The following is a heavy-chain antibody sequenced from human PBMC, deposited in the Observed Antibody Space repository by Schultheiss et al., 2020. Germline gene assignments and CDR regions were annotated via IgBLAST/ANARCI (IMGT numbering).Heavy chain of an antibody. CDR1: GGTFSGYA. Sequence: SVKVSCKASGGTFSGYAITWVRQAPGQGLEWMGGIIPIFGTANYAQKFQGRVTITADESTSTAYMELSSLRSEDTAVYYCASRYCSSTSCWNYYYGMDVWGQGTTVTVSS. V-gene: IGHV1-69*13. CDR2: IIPIFGTA. CDR3: ASRYCSSTSCWNYYYGMDV. J-gene: IGHJ6*02. D-gene: IGHD2-2*01.